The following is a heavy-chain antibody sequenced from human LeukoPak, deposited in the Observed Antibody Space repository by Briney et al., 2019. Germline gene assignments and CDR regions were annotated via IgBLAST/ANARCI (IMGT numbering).Heavy chain of an antibody. CDR2: ISYDGSNE. CDR3: ARDFRAVAGNFEY. Sequence: GRSLRLSCAASGFTFSSYAMHWVRQAPGKGLEWVALISYDGSNEHYADSVKGRFTISRDSSKNTLYLQMNSLRADDTAMYYCARDFRAVAGNFEYWGQGTLVTLSS. V-gene: IGHV3-30-3*01. CDR1: GFTFSSYA. J-gene: IGHJ4*02. D-gene: IGHD6-19*01.